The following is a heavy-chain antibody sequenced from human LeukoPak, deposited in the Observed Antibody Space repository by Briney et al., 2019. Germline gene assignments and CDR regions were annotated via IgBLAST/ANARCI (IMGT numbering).Heavy chain of an antibody. V-gene: IGHV1-2*02. D-gene: IGHD3-10*01. CDR3: ARVYYGSGSFWSFDY. CDR1: GYTFTGYY. CDR2: INPNSGGT. Sequence: ASVKVSCKASGYTFTGYYMHWLRQAPGQGLEWMGWINPNSGGTNFAQKFQGRVTTTRDTSITTAYMELSRLRSDDTAVYYCARVYYGSGSFWSFDYWGQGTLVTVSS. J-gene: IGHJ4*02.